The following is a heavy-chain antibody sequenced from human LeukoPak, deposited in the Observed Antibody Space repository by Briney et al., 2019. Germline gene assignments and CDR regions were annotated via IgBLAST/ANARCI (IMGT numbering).Heavy chain of an antibody. Sequence: SAETLSLTCTVSGASISSYFWSWIRQPPGKGLEWIGYIYYTCSTNYNPFLKSRVTMSLDTSKNLFSLELNSVTAADTAVYYCALLTLNGLSDSYYYMDVWGNGITVTVAS. V-gene: IGHV4-59*08. J-gene: IGHJ6*03. CDR2: IYYTCST. CDR1: GASISSYF. D-gene: IGHD3-9*01. CDR3: ALLTLNGLSDSYYYMDV.